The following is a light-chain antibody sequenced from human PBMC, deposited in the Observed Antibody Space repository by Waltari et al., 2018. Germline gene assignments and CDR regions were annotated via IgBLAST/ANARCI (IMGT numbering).Light chain of an antibody. V-gene: IGLV1-44*01. CDR3: SSQSSNNVVL. CDR1: NSNIGSST. CDR2: SND. Sequence: QSVLTQPPSASGTPGQRVTISCSGSNSNIGSSTVNWYQRVPGTAPKLLIYSNDQRPSGVPDRFSGSKSGTSASLTISGLQAEDEADYYCSSQSSNNVVLFGGGTKLTVL. J-gene: IGLJ2*01.